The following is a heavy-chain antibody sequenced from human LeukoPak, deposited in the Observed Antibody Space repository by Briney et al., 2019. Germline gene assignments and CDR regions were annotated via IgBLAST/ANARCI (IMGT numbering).Heavy chain of an antibody. CDR2: IWNAGTNT. CDR1: GFSFSTYG. CDR3: AGDTPPGGDYYFDY. Sequence: GGSLRLSCAASGFSFSTYGMHWVRQAPGKGLEWVAMIWNAGTNTYYADSVKGRFTISRDNSKNTLYLQMNSLRAEDTAVYYCAGDTPPGGDYYFDYWGQGTLVIVSS. J-gene: IGHJ4*02. V-gene: IGHV3-33*01. D-gene: IGHD3-16*01.